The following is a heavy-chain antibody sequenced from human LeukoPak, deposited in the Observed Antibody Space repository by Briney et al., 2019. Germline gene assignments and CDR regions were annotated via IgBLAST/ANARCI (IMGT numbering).Heavy chain of an antibody. CDR1: GGSISSYY. CDR2: IYYSGST. V-gene: IGHV4-59*01. Sequence: SETLSLTCTVSGGSISSYYWSWIRQPPGKGLEWIGYIYYSGSTNYNPSLKSRVTISVDTSKNQFSLKLSPVTAADTAVYYCARDPSGHRNDAFDIWGQGTMVTVSS. J-gene: IGHJ3*02. CDR3: ARDPSGHRNDAFDI. D-gene: IGHD1-14*01.